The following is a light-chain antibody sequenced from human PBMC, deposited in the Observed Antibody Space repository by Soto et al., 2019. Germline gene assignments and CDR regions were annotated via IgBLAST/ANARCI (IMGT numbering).Light chain of an antibody. CDR3: QQYNNWPPFT. Sequence: EVVMTQSPATLSVSPGESATLSCRASQSVSRSLAWYQLKPGQAPRLLIYGASARATGIPARFSGSGAGTAVTLTISGLQSEDFAVYYCQQYNNWPPFTFGPGTKVDIK. CDR1: QSVSRS. J-gene: IGKJ3*01. CDR2: GAS. V-gene: IGKV3-15*01.